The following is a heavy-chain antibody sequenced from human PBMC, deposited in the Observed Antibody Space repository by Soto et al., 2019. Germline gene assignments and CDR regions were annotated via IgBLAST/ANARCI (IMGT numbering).Heavy chain of an antibody. CDR3: ARAGSSNWAAYFDQ. Sequence: EVQLVESGGGLVQPGGSLRLSCAASGFTFSNYWMHWVRQAPGTGLVWVSRLNRDGTSTSYADSVKGRFTISRDNAKNTLYLQMNRLRDEDTGVYYCARAGSSNWAAYFDQWGQGTLVTVSS. J-gene: IGHJ4*02. V-gene: IGHV3-74*01. D-gene: IGHD6-13*01. CDR2: LNRDGTST. CDR1: GFTFSNYW.